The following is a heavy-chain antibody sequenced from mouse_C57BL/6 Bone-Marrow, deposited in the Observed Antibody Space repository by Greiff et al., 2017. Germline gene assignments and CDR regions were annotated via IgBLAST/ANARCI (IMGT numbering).Heavy chain of an antibody. V-gene: IGHV1-63*01. CDR2: IYPGGGYT. D-gene: IGHD1-1*01. Sequence: VKLMESGAELVRPGTSVKMSCKASGYTFTNYWIGWAKQRPGHGLEWIGDIYPGGGYTNYNEQFKGKATLTAAKSSSTAYMQFRSLPSEDSAIYYCARYYYGFAYWGQGTLVTVSA. J-gene: IGHJ3*01. CDR1: GYTFTNYW. CDR3: ARYYYGFAY.